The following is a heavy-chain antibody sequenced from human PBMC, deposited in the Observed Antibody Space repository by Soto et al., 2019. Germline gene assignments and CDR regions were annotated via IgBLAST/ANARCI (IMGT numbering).Heavy chain of an antibody. CDR1: GGSISSGGYY. V-gene: IGHV4-31*03. D-gene: IGHD2-2*01. J-gene: IGHJ4*02. CDR2: IYYSGST. CDR3: ARGRAWPPFYCISTSCSYGPYFDY. Sequence: SETLSLTCTVSGGSISSGGYYWSWIRQHPGKGLEWIGYIYYSGSTYYNPSLKSRVTISVDTSKNQFSLKLSSVTAADTAVYYCARGRAWPPFYCISTSCSYGPYFDYWGQGTLVTVSS.